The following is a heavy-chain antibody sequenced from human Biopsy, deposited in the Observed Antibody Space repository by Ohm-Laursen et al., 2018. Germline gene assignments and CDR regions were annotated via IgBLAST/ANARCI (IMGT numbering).Heavy chain of an antibody. Sequence: SVTASRKASGFTFIDSYIDWVRQAPGHGLEWMGWINPITGGTKYAQKFQGRVTMAGDTPINTVHMDLRNLRSDDTAVYYCSRRAWDNWGQGTLVTVSS. CDR3: SRRAWDN. CDR2: INPITGGT. J-gene: IGHJ4*02. CDR1: GFTFIDSY. V-gene: IGHV1-2*02.